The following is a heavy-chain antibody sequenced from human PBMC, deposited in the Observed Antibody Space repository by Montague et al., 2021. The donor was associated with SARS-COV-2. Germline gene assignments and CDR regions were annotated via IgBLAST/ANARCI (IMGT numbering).Heavy chain of an antibody. CDR1: GGSFSGYY. V-gene: IGHV4-34*01. Sequence: SETLSLTCAVYGGSFSGYYWGWIRQPPGKGLEWIGEINHSGRTNYNPSLKSRVTISVDTSKNQFSLKLSSVTAADTAVYYCARGPHSSSWHFYAYCGMDVWGQGTTVTVSS. D-gene: IGHD6-13*01. CDR3: ARGPHSSSWHFYAYCGMDV. CDR2: INHSGRT. J-gene: IGHJ6*02.